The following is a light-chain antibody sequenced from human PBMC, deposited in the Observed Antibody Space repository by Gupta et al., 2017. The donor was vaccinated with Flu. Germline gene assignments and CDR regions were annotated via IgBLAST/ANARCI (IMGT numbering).Light chain of an antibody. CDR3: QASDSTTLV. Sequence: TCSGDKLGDKYACWYQQKPGQSPLLVIYQDNKRPSGIPERFSGSSSGNTATLTISGTQTVDEAAYYCQASDSTTLVFGGGTKLTVL. J-gene: IGLJ2*01. CDR2: QDN. V-gene: IGLV3-1*01. CDR1: KLGDKY.